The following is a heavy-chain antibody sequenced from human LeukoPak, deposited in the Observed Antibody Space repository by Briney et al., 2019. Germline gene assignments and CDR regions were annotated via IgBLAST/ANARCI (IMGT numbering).Heavy chain of an antibody. CDR1: GFTFSSYS. CDR3: AREVATWPPSDS. Sequence: GGSLRLSCAASGFTFSSYSMNWVRQAPGKGLEWVSSISSSSSYIYYADSVKGRFTISRDNAKNSLYLQMNSLRAEDTAVYYWAREVATWPPSDSGGQGTLAPVS. V-gene: IGHV3-21*01. CDR2: ISSSSSYI. D-gene: IGHD5-12*01. J-gene: IGHJ4*02.